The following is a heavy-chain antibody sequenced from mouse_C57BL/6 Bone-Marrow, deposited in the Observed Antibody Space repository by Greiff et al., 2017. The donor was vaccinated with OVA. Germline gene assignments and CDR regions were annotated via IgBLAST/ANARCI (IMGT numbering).Heavy chain of an antibody. J-gene: IGHJ2*01. D-gene: IGHD1-1*01. V-gene: IGHV1-82*01. Sequence: VQVVESGPELVKPGASVKISCKASGYAFSSSWMNWVKQRPGKGLEWIGRIYPGDGDTNYNGKFKGKATLTADKSSSTAYMQLSSLTSEDSAVYFCARRTVLLDYWGQGTTLTVSS. CDR3: ARRTVLLDY. CDR1: GYAFSSSW. CDR2: IYPGDGDT.